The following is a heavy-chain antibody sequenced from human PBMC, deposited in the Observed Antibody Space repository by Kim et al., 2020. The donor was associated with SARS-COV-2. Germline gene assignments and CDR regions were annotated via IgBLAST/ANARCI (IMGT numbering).Heavy chain of an antibody. CDR3: ARDSGYSGYDEWYYYGMDV. CDR1: GFTVSSNY. V-gene: IGHV3-53*01. CDR2: IYSGGST. D-gene: IGHD5-12*01. J-gene: IGHJ6*02. Sequence: GGSLRLSCAASGFTVSSNYMSWVRQAPGKGLEWVSVIYSGGSTYYADSVKGRFTISRDNSKNTLYLQMNSLRAEDTAVYYCARDSGYSGYDEWYYYGMDVWGQGTTVTVSS.